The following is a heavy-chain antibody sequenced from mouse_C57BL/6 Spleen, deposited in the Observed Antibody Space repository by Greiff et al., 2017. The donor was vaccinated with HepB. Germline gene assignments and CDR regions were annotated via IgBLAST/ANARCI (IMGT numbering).Heavy chain of an antibody. CDR3: ATGSDLLWSQFAY. J-gene: IGHJ3*01. CDR1: GYTFTSYG. CDR2: IYPRSGNT. Sequence: VQLQESGAELARPGASVKLSCKASGYTFTSYGISWVKQRTGQGLEWIGEIYPRSGNTYYNEKFKGKATLTADKSSSTAYMELRSLTSEDAAVYFCATGSDLLWSQFAYGGQGTLVTVSA. V-gene: IGHV1-81*01. D-gene: IGHD2-1*01.